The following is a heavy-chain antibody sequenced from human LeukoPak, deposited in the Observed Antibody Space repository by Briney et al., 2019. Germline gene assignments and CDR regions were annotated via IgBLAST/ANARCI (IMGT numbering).Heavy chain of an antibody. J-gene: IGHJ4*02. CDR1: GFTFSSYA. CDR2: IWYDGSNK. V-gene: IGHV3-33*01. D-gene: IGHD6-19*01. Sequence: PGRSLRLSCAASGFTFSSYAMHWVRQAPGKGLECVAVIWYDGSNKYYADSVKGRFTISRDNSKNTLYLQMNSLRAEDTAVYYCARAQVGSGWYNGDYWGQGTLVTVSS. CDR3: ARAQVGSGWYNGDY.